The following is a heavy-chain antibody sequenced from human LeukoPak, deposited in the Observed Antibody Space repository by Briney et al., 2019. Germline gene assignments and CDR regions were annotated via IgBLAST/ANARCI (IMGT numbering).Heavy chain of an antibody. D-gene: IGHD4-23*01. CDR3: TSLVGSPTY. CDR2: IKSKRDGETT. J-gene: IGHJ4*02. CDR1: GFNFQYAW. V-gene: IGHV3-15*01. Sequence: GGSLRLSCAGSGFNFQYAWMTWVRQAPGKGLEWVGRIKSKRDGETTDYAAFVKSRFSISRDDSKNTVYLQMNSLRTEDTAVYYCTSLVGSPTYWGQGTLVAVSS.